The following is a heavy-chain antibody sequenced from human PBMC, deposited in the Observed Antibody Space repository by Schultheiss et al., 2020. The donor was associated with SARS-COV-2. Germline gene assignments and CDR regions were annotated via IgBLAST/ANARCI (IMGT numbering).Heavy chain of an antibody. V-gene: IGHV3-30*03. CDR1: GFTFSSYG. J-gene: IGHJ4*02. Sequence: GGSLRLSCAASGFTFSSYGMHWVRQAPGKGLEWVAVISYDGSNKYYADSVKGRFTISRDNSKNTLYLQMNSLRAEDTAVYYCAGIVVVPAAMGADDYWGQGTLVTVSS. D-gene: IGHD2-2*01. CDR3: AGIVVVPAAMGADDY. CDR2: ISYDGSNK.